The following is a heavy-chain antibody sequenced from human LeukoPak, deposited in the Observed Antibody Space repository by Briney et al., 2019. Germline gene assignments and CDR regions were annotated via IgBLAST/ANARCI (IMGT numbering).Heavy chain of an antibody. V-gene: IGHV3-7*01. Sequence: GGSLRLSCAASGFTFSSDWMSWGRRAPGKGLEWVAKINQDGSERYYADSVKGRFTISRDNAKNSLSLEMNSLRAEDTAVYYCARDRWDLDYWGQGTLVTVSS. J-gene: IGHJ4*02. CDR1: GFTFSSDW. D-gene: IGHD1-26*01. CDR2: INQDGSER. CDR3: ARDRWDLDY.